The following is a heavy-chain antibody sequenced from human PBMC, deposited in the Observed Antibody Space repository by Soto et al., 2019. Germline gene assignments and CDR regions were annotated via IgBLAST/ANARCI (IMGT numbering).Heavy chain of an antibody. V-gene: IGHV3-64*07. Sequence: EVQLGESGGGLVQPGGSLRLSCAASGFIFSNYGMHWVRQAPGKGLEYVSAISNNGGSTYYVDSVKGRFTVSRDNSKRPLWLHTGSLRAGHMAVYYCARSAKFDWLNYPHYYMDVWGKGTTVIASS. J-gene: IGHJ6*03. D-gene: IGHD3-9*01. CDR3: ARSAKFDWLNYPHYYMDV. CDR2: ISNNGGST. CDR1: GFIFSNYG.